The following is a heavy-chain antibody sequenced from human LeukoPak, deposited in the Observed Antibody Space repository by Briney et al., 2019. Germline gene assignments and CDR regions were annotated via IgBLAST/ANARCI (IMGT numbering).Heavy chain of an antibody. V-gene: IGHV3-43D*03. J-gene: IGHJ3*02. CDR1: GFTFDDYA. D-gene: IGHD6-13*01. CDR3: AKDSGSSSWYSSAFDI. Sequence: GGSLRLSCAASGFTFDDYAMHWVRQAPGKGLEWVSLISWDGGSTYYADSVKGRFTISRDNSKNSLYLQMNSLRAEDTALYYCAKDSGSSSWYSSAFDIWGQGTMVTVSS. CDR2: ISWDGGST.